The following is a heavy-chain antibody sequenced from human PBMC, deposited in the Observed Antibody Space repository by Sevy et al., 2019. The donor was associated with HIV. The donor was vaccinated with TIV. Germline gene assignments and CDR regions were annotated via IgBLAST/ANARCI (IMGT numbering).Heavy chain of an antibody. CDR1: GGSISSDTYY. D-gene: IGHD3-10*01. V-gene: IGHV4-61*02. Sequence: SETLSLTCTVSGGSISSDTYYWSWIRQPAGKGLEWIGRIFSSGSTNYNPSLKSRFTISVDTSKNQFSLKLSSVTAADTAVYYCAREKARGASESYYSHYYYYMDVWGKGTTVTVSS. J-gene: IGHJ6*03. CDR3: AREKARGASESYYSHYYYYMDV. CDR2: IFSSGST.